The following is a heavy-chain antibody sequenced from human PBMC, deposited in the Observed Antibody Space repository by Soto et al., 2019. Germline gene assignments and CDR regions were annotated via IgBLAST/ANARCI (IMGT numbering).Heavy chain of an antibody. Sequence: QVQLVESGGGVVQPGRSLRLSCAASGFTFSSYGMHWVRQAPGKGLEWVAVIWYDGSNKYYADSVKGRFTISRDNSKNTLYLQMNSLIAEDTAVYYCARDKHGADAFDIWGQGTMVTVSS. V-gene: IGHV3-33*01. CDR1: GFTFSSYG. J-gene: IGHJ3*02. CDR3: ARDKHGADAFDI. CDR2: IWYDGSNK. D-gene: IGHD3-10*01.